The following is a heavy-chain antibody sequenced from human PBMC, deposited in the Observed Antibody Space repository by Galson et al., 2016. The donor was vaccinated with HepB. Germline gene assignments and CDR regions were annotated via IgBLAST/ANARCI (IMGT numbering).Heavy chain of an antibody. D-gene: IGHD3-16*01. J-gene: IGHJ4*02. V-gene: IGHV3-30-3*01. CDR2: IVRDGNKK. Sequence: LRLSCAASGFIFSDYIMHWVRQAPGKGLEWVALIVRDGNKKYYADSVRGRFTISRGNSKSTLYLQMNSLRDEDTAVYYCAREGLSGEPLDYWGQGTLVTVSS. CDR3: AREGLSGEPLDY. CDR1: GFIFSDYI.